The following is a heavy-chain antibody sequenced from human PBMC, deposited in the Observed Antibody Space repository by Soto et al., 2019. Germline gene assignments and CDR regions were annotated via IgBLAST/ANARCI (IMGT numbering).Heavy chain of an antibody. CDR1: GGTFSSYA. J-gene: IGHJ4*02. V-gene: IGHV1-69*13. CDR2: IIPIFGTA. Sequence: ASVKFSCKDSGGTFSSYAISWVRQAPGHGLEWMGGIIPIFGTANYEQKLQGRVTITADESTSTAYMELSRLRSEDTAVYYCHNSSSAGDFDYWGQGTLVTVSS. CDR3: HNSSSAGDFDY. D-gene: IGHD6-6*01.